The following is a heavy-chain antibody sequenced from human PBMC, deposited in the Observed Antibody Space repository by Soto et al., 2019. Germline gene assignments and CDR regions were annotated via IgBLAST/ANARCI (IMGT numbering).Heavy chain of an antibody. CDR3: AKDTGSGWYIPPLDY. CDR1: GFTFSSYA. D-gene: IGHD6-19*01. J-gene: IGHJ4*02. Sequence: GGSLRLSCAASGFTFSSYAMSWVRQAPGKGLEWVSAISGSGGSTYYADSVKGRFTISRDNSKNTLYLQMNSLRAEDTAVYYCAKDTGSGWYIPPLDYWGQGTLVTVSS. CDR2: ISGSGGST. V-gene: IGHV3-23*01.